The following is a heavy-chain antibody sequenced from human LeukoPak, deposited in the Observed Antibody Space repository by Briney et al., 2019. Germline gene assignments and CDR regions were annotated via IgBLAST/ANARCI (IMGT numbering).Heavy chain of an antibody. CDR3: ARDKRYFNY. D-gene: IGHD3-9*01. CDR2: IGSSGSNK. CDR1: GFTFSSYE. Sequence: GGSLRLSCAASGFTFSSYEMNWVRQAPGKGLEWVSYIGSSGSNKYYADSVKGRFTISRDNAKNSLYLQMNSLRAEDTAVYYCARDKRYFNYWGQGTLVTVSS. V-gene: IGHV3-48*03. J-gene: IGHJ4*02.